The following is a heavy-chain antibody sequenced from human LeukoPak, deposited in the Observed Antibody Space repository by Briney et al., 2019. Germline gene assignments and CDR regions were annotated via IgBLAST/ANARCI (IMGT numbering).Heavy chain of an antibody. CDR2: INHSGST. J-gene: IGHJ6*03. Sequence: SETLSLTCAVYGGSFSGYYWSWIRQPPGKGLEWIGEINHSGSTNYNPSLKSRVTISVDTSKNQFSLKLSSVTAADTAVYYCARREYQLTDYYYYYYMGVWGKGTTVTVSS. CDR3: ARREYQLTDYYYYYYMGV. CDR1: GGSFSGYY. D-gene: IGHD2-2*01. V-gene: IGHV4-34*01.